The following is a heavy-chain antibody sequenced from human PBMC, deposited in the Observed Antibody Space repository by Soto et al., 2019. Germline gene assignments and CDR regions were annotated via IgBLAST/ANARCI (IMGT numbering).Heavy chain of an antibody. CDR2: INHSGST. V-gene: IGHV4-34*01. Sequence: SETLSLTCAVYGGSFSGYYWSWIRQPPGKGLEWIGEINHSGSTNYNPSLKSRVTISVDTSKNQFSLKLSSVTAADTAVYYCARVVHYDYIWGSYRQYYFDYWGQGTLVTVSS. CDR3: ARVVHYDYIWGSYRQYYFDY. CDR1: GGSFSGYY. D-gene: IGHD3-16*02. J-gene: IGHJ4*02.